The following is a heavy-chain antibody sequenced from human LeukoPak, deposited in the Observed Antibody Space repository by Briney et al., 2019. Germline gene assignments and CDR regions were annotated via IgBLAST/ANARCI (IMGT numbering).Heavy chain of an antibody. CDR3: ARDLGSFSSGPPFDY. Sequence: GGSLRLSCVASGFTFSRFSMNWVRQAPGKGLEWISYVSSGSTTTYYADSVKGRFTISRDNAKNSLYLQMNSLRAEDTAVYYCARDLGSFSSGPPFDYWVQGSLVTVSS. V-gene: IGHV3-48*01. CDR2: VSSGSTTT. D-gene: IGHD3-16*01. J-gene: IGHJ4*02. CDR1: GFTFSRFS.